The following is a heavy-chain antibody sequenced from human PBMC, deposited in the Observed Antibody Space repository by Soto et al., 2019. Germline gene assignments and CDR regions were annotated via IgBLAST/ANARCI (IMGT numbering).Heavy chain of an antibody. Sequence: SETLSLTCTVSGGSISSYYWSWIRQPPGKGLEWIGYIYYSGSTNYNPSLKSRVTISVDTSKNQFSLKLSSVTAADTVVYYCARETTVTTPFDYWGQGTLVTVSS. CDR3: ARETTVTTPFDY. CDR2: IYYSGST. V-gene: IGHV4-59*01. D-gene: IGHD4-4*01. CDR1: GGSISSYY. J-gene: IGHJ4*02.